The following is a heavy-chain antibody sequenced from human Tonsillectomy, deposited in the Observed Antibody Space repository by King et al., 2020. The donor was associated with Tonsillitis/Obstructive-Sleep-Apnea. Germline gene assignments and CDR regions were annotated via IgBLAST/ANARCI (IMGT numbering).Heavy chain of an antibody. J-gene: IGHJ4*02. D-gene: IGHD2-2*01. CDR3: ARLGYCSSSRCLSDY. CDR2: IHYSGSS. Sequence: KLQESGPGLVKPSETLSLTCTVSGGSISNYYWDWIRQPPGKGLEWIGHIHYSGSSGYNPSLRSRVTISVDTSKNQFSLELDSVTAADTAIYYCARLGYCSSSRCLSDYWGQGILVTVSS. V-gene: IGHV4-59*01. CDR1: GGSISNYY.